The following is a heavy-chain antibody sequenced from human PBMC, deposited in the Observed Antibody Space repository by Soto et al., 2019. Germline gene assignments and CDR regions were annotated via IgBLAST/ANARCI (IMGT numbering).Heavy chain of an antibody. V-gene: IGHV4-39*01. CDR3: ARRAIAVAGMDY. CDR2: IYYSGST. D-gene: IGHD6-19*01. Sequence: SETLSLTCTVSGGSISSSSYYWGWIRQPPGKGLEWIGSIYYSGSTYYNPSLKSRVTISVDTSKNQFSLKLSSVTAADTAVYYCARRAIAVAGMDYWGQGTLVTVSS. CDR1: GGSISSSSYY. J-gene: IGHJ4*02.